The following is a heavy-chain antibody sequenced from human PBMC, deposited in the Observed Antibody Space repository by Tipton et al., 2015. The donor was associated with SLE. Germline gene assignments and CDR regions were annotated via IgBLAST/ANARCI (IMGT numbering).Heavy chain of an antibody. J-gene: IGHJ4*02. V-gene: IGHV3-30*02. CDR1: GFTFSNYG. CDR3: AKVYYHGSGSALFDN. Sequence: SGFTFSNYGFQWARQAPGRGLEWVSFIRYDGSNQYYADSVKGRFTISRDNSKNMLYLQMNSLRPEDTAVYYCAKVYYHGSGSALFDNWGQGTLVTVSS. D-gene: IGHD3-10*01. CDR2: IRYDGSNQ.